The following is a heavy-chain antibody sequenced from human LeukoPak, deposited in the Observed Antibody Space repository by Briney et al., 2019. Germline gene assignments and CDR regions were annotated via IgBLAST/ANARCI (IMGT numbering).Heavy chain of an antibody. Sequence: ASVKVSCKASGYTFTGYYMHWVRQAPGQGLEWMGWINPNSGGTNYAQKFQGRVTMTRDTSISTAYMELSRLRSDDTAVYYCARVGGATVTQDAFDYWGQGTLVTVSS. V-gene: IGHV1-2*02. CDR2: INPNSGGT. D-gene: IGHD4-17*01. CDR1: GYTFTGYY. J-gene: IGHJ4*02. CDR3: ARVGGATVTQDAFDY.